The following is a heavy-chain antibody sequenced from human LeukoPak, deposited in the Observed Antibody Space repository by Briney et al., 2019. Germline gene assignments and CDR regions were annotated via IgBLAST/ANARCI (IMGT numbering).Heavy chain of an antibody. D-gene: IGHD3-10*01. CDR1: GVSISGFY. CDR2: SHTGGSI. CDR3: ARHRGGFGEGEFDY. J-gene: IGHJ4*02. Sequence: SETLSLTCTVSGVSISGFYWNWIRQPPRKGLEWVGYSHTGGSISSNPSLNSRVAFSMDTSKNQVSLRLNSVTATDTAVYYCARHRGGFGEGEFDYWGQGIPVTVST. V-gene: IGHV4-4*08.